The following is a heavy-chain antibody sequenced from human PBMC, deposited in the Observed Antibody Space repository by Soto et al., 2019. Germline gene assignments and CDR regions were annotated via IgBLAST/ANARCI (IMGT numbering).Heavy chain of an antibody. CDR2: ISSSSSTI. J-gene: IGHJ5*02. V-gene: IGHV3-48*02. D-gene: IGHD3-22*01. CDR1: GFTFSSYS. Sequence: TGGSLRLSCAASGFTFSSYSMNWVRQAPGKGLEWVSYISSSSSTIYYADSVKGRFTISRDNAKNSLYLQMNSLRDEDTAVYYCARGADYDSSGIRLNWFDPWGQGTLVTVSS. CDR3: ARGADYDSSGIRLNWFDP.